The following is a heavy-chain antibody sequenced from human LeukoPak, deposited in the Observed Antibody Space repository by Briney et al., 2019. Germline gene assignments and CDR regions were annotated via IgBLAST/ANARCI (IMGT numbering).Heavy chain of an antibody. CDR1: GGSISSYY. CDR3: ARDVSLNRAFDI. V-gene: IGHV4-59*12. J-gene: IGHJ3*02. CDR2: IYYSGST. Sequence: SETLSLTCTVSGGSISSYYWSWIRQPPGKGLEWIGYIYYSGSTNYKPSLKSRVTISVETSKNQFSLKLSSVTAADTAVYYCARDVSLNRAFDIWGQGTMVTVSS. D-gene: IGHD1-14*01.